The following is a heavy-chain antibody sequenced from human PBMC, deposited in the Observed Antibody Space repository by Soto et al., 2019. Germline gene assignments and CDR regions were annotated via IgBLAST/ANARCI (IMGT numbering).Heavy chain of an antibody. CDR2: VYEDGST. CDR1: GGSLRAKYSY. V-gene: IGHV4-39*01. J-gene: IGHJ4*02. CDR3: VRAADS. Sequence: SETLSLTCTASGGSLRAKYSYCGWIRQPPGKGLEWIGSVYEDGSTNYTPSLKSRVSISVDTARNQFSLTLTSVTATDTAVYYCVRAADSWGQGTLVTVSS.